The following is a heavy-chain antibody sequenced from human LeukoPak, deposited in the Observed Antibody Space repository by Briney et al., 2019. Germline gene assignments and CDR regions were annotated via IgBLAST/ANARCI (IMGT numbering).Heavy chain of an antibody. CDR3: AKEMHDYGDHYYMDV. D-gene: IGHD4-17*01. V-gene: IGHV3-30*02. CDR1: RFSLSNYA. CDR2: IRFDGSKK. Sequence: PGGSLRLSCAASRFSLSNYAMHWVRQAPGKGLKWVAYIRFDGSKKNFADSVKGRFTISRDNSKNTLYLQMNSLRAEDTAVYFCAKEMHDYGDHYYMDVWGKGTTVTVSS. J-gene: IGHJ6*03.